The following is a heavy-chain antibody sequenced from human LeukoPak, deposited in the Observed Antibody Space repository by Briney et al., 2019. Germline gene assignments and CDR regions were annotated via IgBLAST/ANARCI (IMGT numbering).Heavy chain of an antibody. J-gene: IGHJ3*02. D-gene: IGHD1/OR15-1a*01. Sequence: SETLSLTCNVSGASLSSYFWSWIRQPPGKGLEWIGYIYYPGYPNYNPSLKSRVTIAVETSKSQFSLNLRSVTTADTAVYFCARGVNNWNIDVFDIWGQGTMVTVSS. CDR1: GASLSSYF. V-gene: IGHV4-59*01. CDR2: IYYPGYP. CDR3: ARGVNNWNIDVFDI.